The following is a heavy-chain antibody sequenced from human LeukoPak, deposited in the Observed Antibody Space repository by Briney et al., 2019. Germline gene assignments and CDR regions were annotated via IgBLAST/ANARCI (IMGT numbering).Heavy chain of an antibody. CDR2: ITAHTGNT. J-gene: IGHJ4*02. Sequence: GASVKVSCKASGYTFTSYGISWVRQAPGQGLEWMGGITAHTGNTHYAQKLQGRVTMTTDTSKSTEFMELRSLRSDDTAVYYCARVGGWYDYWGQGTLVTVSS. CDR3: ARVGGWYDY. D-gene: IGHD6-19*01. V-gene: IGHV1-18*01. CDR1: GYTFTSYG.